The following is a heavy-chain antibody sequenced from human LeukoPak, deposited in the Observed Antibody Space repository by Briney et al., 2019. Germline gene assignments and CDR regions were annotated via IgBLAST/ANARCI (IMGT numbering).Heavy chain of an antibody. V-gene: IGHV1/OR15-1*04. CDR3: ALVAAAGTRQWRKRRYWFDP. D-gene: IGHD6-13*01. CDR1: GYIFTHYY. J-gene: IGHJ5*02. Sequence: ASVKVSCKASGYIFTHYYMHWVRQAPGQELGWMGRINPNSGGTNYAQKFQGRVTITTDESTSTAYMELSSLRAEDTAVYYCALVAAAGTRQWRKRRYWFDPWGQGTLVTVSS. CDR2: INPNSGGT.